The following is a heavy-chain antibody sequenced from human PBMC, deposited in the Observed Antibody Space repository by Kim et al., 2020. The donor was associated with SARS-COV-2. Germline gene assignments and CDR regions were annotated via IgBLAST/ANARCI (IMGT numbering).Heavy chain of an antibody. V-gene: IGHV4-39*01. CDR1: GGSISSSSYY. J-gene: IGHJ5*02. CDR3: ARLKFDWVWFGP. CDR2: IYYSGST. Sequence: SETLSLTCTVSGGSISSSSYYWGWIRQPPGKGLEWIGSIYYSGSTYYNPSLKSRVTISVDTSKNQFSLKLSSVTAADTAVYYCARLKFDWVWFGPWGQGTLVTVSS. D-gene: IGHD3-9*01.